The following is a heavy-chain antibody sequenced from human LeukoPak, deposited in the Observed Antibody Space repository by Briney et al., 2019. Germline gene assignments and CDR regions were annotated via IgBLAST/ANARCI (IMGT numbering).Heavy chain of an antibody. V-gene: IGHV3-30*02. CDR3: AKVIATYDILTGYYDY. CDR1: GFPFSSYG. J-gene: IGHJ4*02. Sequence: GGSLRLSCTASGFPFSSYGMQWVRQAPGKGLEWVAFIRYDGSNKYYADSVKGRFTISRDNSKNTLYLQMNSLRAEDTAVYYCAKVIATYDILTGYYDYWGQGTLVTVSS. D-gene: IGHD3-9*01. CDR2: IRYDGSNK.